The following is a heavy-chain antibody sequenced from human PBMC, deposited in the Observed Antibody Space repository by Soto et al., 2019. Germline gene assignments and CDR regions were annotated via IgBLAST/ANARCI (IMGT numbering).Heavy chain of an antibody. CDR2: IYYSGST. D-gene: IGHD3-16*01. J-gene: IGHJ6*02. V-gene: IGHV4-61*01. Sequence: QAQLQESGPGLVKPSETLSLTCTVSGGSVSSGSYHWTWIRQPPGKGLEWIGYIYYSGSTNYNPSLKRRVTISVDTSKNQFSLKLSSVTAADTAVYYCARDNMRARDGMDVWGQGTTVTVSS. CDR1: GGSVSSGSYH. CDR3: ARDNMRARDGMDV.